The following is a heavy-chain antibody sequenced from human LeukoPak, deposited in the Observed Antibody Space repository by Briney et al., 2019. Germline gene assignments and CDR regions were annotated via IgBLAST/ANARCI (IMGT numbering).Heavy chain of an antibody. V-gene: IGHV3-21*01. Sequence: GGSLRLSCAASGFTFSDNAMTWVRQAPGKGLEWVSSISTSNSYIYYADSVNGRFTISRDNGENSMYLQINNLRAEDTAVYYCAELGITMIGGVWGKGTTVTISS. D-gene: IGHD3-10*02. J-gene: IGHJ6*04. CDR2: ISTSNSYI. CDR1: GFTFSDNA. CDR3: AELGITMIGGV.